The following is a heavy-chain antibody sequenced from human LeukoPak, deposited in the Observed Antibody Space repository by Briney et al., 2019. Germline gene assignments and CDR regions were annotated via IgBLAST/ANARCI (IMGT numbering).Heavy chain of an antibody. CDR1: GFTFNNAW. D-gene: IGHD4-17*01. Sequence: PGGSLRLSCAASGFTFNNAWMSWVGQAPGKGLEWVGRIKSKTDGGTTDYAAPVKGRFTISRDDSKNTLHLQMNSLKTEDAAVYYCTKLTVNYFDFWGQGTLVTVSS. CDR3: TKLTVNYFDF. J-gene: IGHJ4*02. V-gene: IGHV3-15*01. CDR2: IKSKTDGGTT.